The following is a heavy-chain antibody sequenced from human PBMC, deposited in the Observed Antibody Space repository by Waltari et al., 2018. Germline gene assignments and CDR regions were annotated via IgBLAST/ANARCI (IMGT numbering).Heavy chain of an antibody. CDR3: TTDKWYFQWLVRDY. CDR1: GFTFSNAW. V-gene: IGHV3-15*01. J-gene: IGHJ4*02. D-gene: IGHD6-19*01. CDR2: IKSKTDGGTT. Sequence: EVQLVESGGGLVKPGGSLRLSCAASGFTFSNAWMSWVRQAPGKGLEWVGRIKSKTDGGTTDYAAPVKGRFTISRDDSKNTLYLQMNSLKTEDTAVYYCTTDKWYFQWLVRDYWGQGTLVTVSS.